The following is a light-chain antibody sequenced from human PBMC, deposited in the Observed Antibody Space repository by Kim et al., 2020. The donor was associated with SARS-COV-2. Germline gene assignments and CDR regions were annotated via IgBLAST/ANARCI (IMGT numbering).Light chain of an antibody. V-gene: IGKV3-20*01. CDR2: GAS. Sequence: FSPVERSLLSCRASPSVSSTFLAWYQQKPGQAPRLLIYGASSRATGIPDRFSGSGSGTDFTLTITRLEPEDFAVYYCQQYGSSPYSFGQGTKLEIK. CDR3: QQYGSSPYS. J-gene: IGKJ2*03. CDR1: PSVSSTF.